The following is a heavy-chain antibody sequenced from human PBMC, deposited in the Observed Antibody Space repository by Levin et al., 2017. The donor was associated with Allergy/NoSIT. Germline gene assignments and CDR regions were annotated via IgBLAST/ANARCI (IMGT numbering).Heavy chain of an antibody. CDR1: GFIFSSYG. CDR3: AKLKVAAGTDY. V-gene: IGHV3-23*01. Sequence: GESLKISCAASGFIFSSYGMSWVRQAPGKGLEWVSAISSSGVATYYADSVKGRFTISRENSKNTLYLQMNSLRAEDAALYYCAKLKVAAGTDYWGQGTLVTVSS. CDR2: ISSSGVAT. J-gene: IGHJ4*02. D-gene: IGHD6-13*01.